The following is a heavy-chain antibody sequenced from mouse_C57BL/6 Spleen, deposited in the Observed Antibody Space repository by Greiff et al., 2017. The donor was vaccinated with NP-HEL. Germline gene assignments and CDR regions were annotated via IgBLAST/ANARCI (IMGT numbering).Heavy chain of an antibody. Sequence: VHVKQSGPVLVKPGASVKMSCKASGYTFTDYYMNWVKQSHGKSLEWIGVINPYNGGTSYNQKFKGKATLTVDKSSSTAYMELNSLTSEDSAVYYCARDGNYPFAYWGQGTLVTVSA. CDR3: ARDGNYPFAY. D-gene: IGHD2-1*01. J-gene: IGHJ3*01. CDR2: INPYNGGT. V-gene: IGHV1-19*01. CDR1: GYTFTDYY.